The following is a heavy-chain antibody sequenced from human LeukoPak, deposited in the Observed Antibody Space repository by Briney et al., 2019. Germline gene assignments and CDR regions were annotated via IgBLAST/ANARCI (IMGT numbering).Heavy chain of an antibody. D-gene: IGHD6-19*01. CDR1: GGSISSSSYY. CDR3: ARLGEYSGGWYGLDYYYYGMDV. CDR2: IYYSGST. J-gene: IGHJ6*02. V-gene: IGHV4-39*01. Sequence: SETLSLTCTVSGGSISSSSYYWGWIRQPPGKGLEWIGSIYYSGSTYYNPSLKSRVTISVDTSKNQFSLKLSSVTAADTAVYYCARLGEYSGGWYGLDYYYYGMDVWGPGTTVTVSS.